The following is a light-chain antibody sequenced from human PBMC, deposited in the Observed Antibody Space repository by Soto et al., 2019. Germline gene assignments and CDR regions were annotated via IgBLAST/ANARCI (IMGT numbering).Light chain of an antibody. CDR3: QQYGRSPPFVLT. CDR1: QSVSSSY. J-gene: IGKJ2*01. CDR2: GAS. Sequence: EIVLTQSPGTLSLSPGERATLSCRASQSVSSSYLAWYQQKLGQAPRLLIYGASSRATGIPDRFSGSGSGTDFTLAISRLEPEDLAVYYFQQYGRSPPFVLTLGQGTKLEIK. V-gene: IGKV3-20*01.